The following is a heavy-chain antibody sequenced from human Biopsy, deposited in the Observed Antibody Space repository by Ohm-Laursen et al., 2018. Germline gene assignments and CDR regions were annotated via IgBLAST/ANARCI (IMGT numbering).Heavy chain of an antibody. CDR2: LNPVSGNS. CDR1: GYTFTSYD. J-gene: IGHJ5*02. V-gene: IGHV1-8*01. Sequence: SVKVSCKASGYTFTSYDITWVRQASGQGPEWIGWLNPVSGNSNFGQKFRGRVTVTSDTSISTAYMELSGLTSDDTATYYCGRAVRNQLRTDPWGQGTLVTVTS. CDR3: GRAVRNQLRTDP. D-gene: IGHD4-17*01.